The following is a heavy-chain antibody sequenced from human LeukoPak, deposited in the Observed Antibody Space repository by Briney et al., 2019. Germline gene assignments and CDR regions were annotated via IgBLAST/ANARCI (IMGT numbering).Heavy chain of an antibody. CDR2: ISGSGGST. V-gene: IGHV3-23*01. CDR1: GFTFSSYA. CDR3: ARDGRGSRSSWFDP. J-gene: IGHJ5*02. Sequence: PGGSLRLSCAASGFTFSSYAMSWVRQAPGKGLEWVSAISGSGGSTYYADSVKGRFTISRDNSKNTLYLQMNSLRADDTAVYYCARDGRGSRSSWFDPWGQGTLVIVSS. D-gene: IGHD3-10*01.